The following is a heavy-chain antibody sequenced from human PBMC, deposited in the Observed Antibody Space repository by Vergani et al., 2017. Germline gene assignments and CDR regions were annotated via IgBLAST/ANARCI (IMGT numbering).Heavy chain of an antibody. CDR2: IHTSGST. D-gene: IGHD2-15*01. CDR1: GGSINSHNYY. Sequence: QVQLQESGPGLVKPSQTLSLTCTVSGGSINSHNYYWSWIRQPAGKGLEWIGRIHTSGSTNYNPSLKRRVTMSEDTSKNLFSLNLTSVTAADTAVYFCARGSCLGGSCYKPLFGYWGQGILVTVSS. J-gene: IGHJ4*02. V-gene: IGHV4-61*02. CDR3: ARGSCLGGSCYKPLFGY.